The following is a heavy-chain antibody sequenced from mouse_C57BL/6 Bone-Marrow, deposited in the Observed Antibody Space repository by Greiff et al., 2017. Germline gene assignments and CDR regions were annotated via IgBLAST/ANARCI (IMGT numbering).Heavy chain of an antibody. CDR2: IYPRSGNT. CDR1: GYTFTSYG. J-gene: IGHJ3*01. CDR3: ACSGAYYSNYLAWFAY. V-gene: IGHV1-81*01. Sequence: VQRVESGAELARPGASVKLSCKASGYTFTSYGISWVKQRTGQGLEWIGEIYPRSGNTYYNEKFKGKATLTADKSSSTAYMELRSLTSEDSAVYFCACSGAYYSNYLAWFAYWGQGTLVTVSA. D-gene: IGHD2-5*01.